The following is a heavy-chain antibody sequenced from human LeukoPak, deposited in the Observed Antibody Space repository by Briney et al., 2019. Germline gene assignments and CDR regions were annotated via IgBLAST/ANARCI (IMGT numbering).Heavy chain of an antibody. J-gene: IGHJ4*02. D-gene: IGHD6-19*01. CDR2: ISWNSGSI. CDR3: ARRGYSSGWLLDY. Sequence: GGSLRLSCAASGFTFDDYAMHWVRQGPGKGLEWVSGISWNSGSIGYADSVKGRFTISRDNAKNSLYLQMNSLRAEDTAVYYCARRGYSSGWLLDYWGQGTLVTVSS. CDR1: GFTFDDYA. V-gene: IGHV3-9*01.